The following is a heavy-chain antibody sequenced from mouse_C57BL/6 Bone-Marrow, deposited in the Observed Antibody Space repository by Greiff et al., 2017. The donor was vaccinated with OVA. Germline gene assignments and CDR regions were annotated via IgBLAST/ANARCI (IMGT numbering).Heavy chain of an antibody. CDR1: GYTFTDYY. V-gene: IGHV1-26*01. CDR2: INPNNGGT. CDR3: AWDRYFDV. J-gene: IGHJ1*03. D-gene: IGHD4-1*01. Sequence: EVKLVESGPELVKPGASVKISCKASGYTFTDYYMNWVKQSHGKSLEWIGDINPNNGGTSYNQKFKGKATLTVDKSSSTAYMELRSLTSEDSAVYYCAWDRYFDVWGTGTTVTVSS.